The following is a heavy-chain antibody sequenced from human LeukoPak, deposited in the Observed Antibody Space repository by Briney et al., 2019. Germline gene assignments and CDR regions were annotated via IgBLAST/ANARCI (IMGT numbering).Heavy chain of an antibody. CDR1: GFTFTTFW. CDR3: VRDWGYDSSGYWQKYFDT. CDR2: INHDGSST. D-gene: IGHD3-22*01. J-gene: IGHJ4*02. Sequence: GGSLRLSCATSGFTFTTFWMHCVRQAPGKGLVWVSRINHDGSSTNYADSVKGRFTISRDNAKNTVYLQMNSLRAEDTPVYYCVRDWGYDSSGYWQKYFDTWGQGTLVTVSS. V-gene: IGHV3-74*01.